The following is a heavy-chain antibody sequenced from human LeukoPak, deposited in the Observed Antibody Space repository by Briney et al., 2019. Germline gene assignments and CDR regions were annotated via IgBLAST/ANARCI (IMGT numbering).Heavy chain of an antibody. D-gene: IGHD2-2*01. V-gene: IGHV3-30-3*01. CDR1: GFTFSSYA. CDR3: ATLVVPAAHWFDP. J-gene: IGHJ5*02. Sequence: PGGSLRLSCAASGFTFSSYAMHWVRQAPGKGLEWVAVISYDGSNKYYADSVKGRFTISRDNSKNTLYLQMNSLRAEDTAVYYCATLVVPAAHWFDPWGQGTLVTVSS. CDR2: ISYDGSNK.